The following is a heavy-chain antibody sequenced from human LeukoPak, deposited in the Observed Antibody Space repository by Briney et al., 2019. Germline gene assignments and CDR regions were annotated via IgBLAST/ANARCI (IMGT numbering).Heavy chain of an antibody. CDR1: GFTFSSYS. J-gene: IGHJ6*02. Sequence: SGGSLRLSCAASGFTFSSYSMNWGRQAPGKGLEWVSSISSSSSYIYYADSVKGRFTISRDNAKNSLYLQMNSLRAEDTAVYYCARDTILGIRNYYYGMDVWGQGTTVTVSS. D-gene: IGHD3-9*01. CDR2: ISSSSSYI. V-gene: IGHV3-21*01. CDR3: ARDTILGIRNYYYGMDV.